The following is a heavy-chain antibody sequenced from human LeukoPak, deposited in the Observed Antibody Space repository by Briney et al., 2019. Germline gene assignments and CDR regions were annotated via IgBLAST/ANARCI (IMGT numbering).Heavy chain of an antibody. CDR3: ARDIVATITTVRTYYFDY. CDR2: INHSGST. V-gene: IGHV4-34*01. J-gene: IGHJ4*02. Sequence: SETLSLTCAVYGGSFSGYNWSWIRQPPGKGLEWIAEINHSGSTNYNPSPQSRVTISVDTSKNQFSLKLSSVAAADTAVYYCARDIVATITTVRTYYFDYWGQGTLVTVSS. CDR1: GGSFSGYN. D-gene: IGHD5-12*01.